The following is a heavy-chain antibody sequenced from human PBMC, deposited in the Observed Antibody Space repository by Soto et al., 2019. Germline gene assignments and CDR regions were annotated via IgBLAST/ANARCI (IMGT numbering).Heavy chain of an antibody. J-gene: IGHJ4*02. CDR2: IKDDGSQK. V-gene: IGHV3-7*01. CDR1: GFDFRKFW. Sequence: EVLLVESGGGLVQPGGSLRLSCAASGFDFRKFWMNWVRHVPGKGLEWVATIKDDGSQKFYVDSVKGRFSISRDHGMNFVFLEMSSLRGWGTATYYCARQHYGAYIDYWGQGVLVTVSS. CDR3: ARQHYGAYIDY. D-gene: IGHD3-10*01.